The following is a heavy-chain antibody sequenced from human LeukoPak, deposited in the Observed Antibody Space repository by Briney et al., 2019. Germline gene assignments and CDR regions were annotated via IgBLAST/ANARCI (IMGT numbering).Heavy chain of an antibody. CDR1: GDSISNYY. D-gene: IGHD1-26*01. CDR2: LSDTGST. V-gene: IGHV4-59*01. Sequence: SETLSLTCTVSGDSISNYYWNWIRQPSGKALEWIGYLSDTGSTNYNPSLKSRVTISADTPKKQLSLKVRSVTAADTAVYYCVRAWGETRYYYYGLDVWGQGTTVTVSS. J-gene: IGHJ6*02. CDR3: VRAWGETRYYYYGLDV.